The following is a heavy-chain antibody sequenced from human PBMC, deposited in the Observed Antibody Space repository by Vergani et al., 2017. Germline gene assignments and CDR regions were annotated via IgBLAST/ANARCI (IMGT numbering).Heavy chain of an antibody. CDR2: ISSSSSTK. D-gene: IGHD6-19*01. V-gene: IGHV3-48*04. Sequence: EVQLVESGGGLVQPGGSLRLSCAASGFTFSSYSMNWVRQAPGKGLEWVSYISSSSSTKYYADSVKGRFTISRDNAKNSLYLQMNSLRAEDTAVYYCARAGNEQWLVRFDYWGQGTLVTVSS. CDR1: GFTFSSYS. J-gene: IGHJ4*02. CDR3: ARAGNEQWLVRFDY.